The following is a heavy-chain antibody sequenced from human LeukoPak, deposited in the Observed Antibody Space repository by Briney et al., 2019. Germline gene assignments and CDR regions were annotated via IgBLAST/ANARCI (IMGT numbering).Heavy chain of an antibody. D-gene: IGHD3-10*01. J-gene: IGHJ1*01. CDR1: GFTFSGYS. CDR3: VRSITMFQY. Sequence: GGSLRLSCAASGFTFSGYSMNWVRQAPGKGLEWVSGTSLNGGASGYADSVRGRFTISRDNANNSISLQMNSLRVEDTALYYCVRSITMFQYWGQGTLVTVSS. CDR2: TSLNGGAS. V-gene: IGHV3-20*04.